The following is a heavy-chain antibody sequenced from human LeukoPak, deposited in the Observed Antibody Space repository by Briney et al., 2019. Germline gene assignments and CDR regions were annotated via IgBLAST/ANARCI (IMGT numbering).Heavy chain of an antibody. CDR3: AESSGGEYYFDY. D-gene: IGHD1-14*01. CDR2: IIPIFSTA. CDR1: RGTFSSYA. J-gene: IGHJ4*02. Sequence: SVNVSCKASRGTFSSYAISEVRQAPGRGLDWMGRIIPIFSTANYAQKFQGRVTITTDESTSTAYMELSSLRSEDTAVYYCAESSGGEYYFDYWGQGTLVTVSS. V-gene: IGHV1-69*05.